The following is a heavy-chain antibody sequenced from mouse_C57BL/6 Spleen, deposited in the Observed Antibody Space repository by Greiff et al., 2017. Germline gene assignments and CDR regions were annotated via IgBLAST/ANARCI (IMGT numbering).Heavy chain of an antibody. CDR1: GFTFTSYA. Sequence: EVQGVESGEGLVKPGGSLKLSCAASGFTFTSYAMSWVRQTPEKRLEWVAYISSGGDYIYYADTVRGRFTISRDNARHTPYLQMSSLESEDTAMCYCRRETPYMGYWGKGTSVTVS. CDR2: ISSGGDYI. CDR3: RRETPYMGY. V-gene: IGHV5-9-1*02. J-gene: IGHJ4*01.